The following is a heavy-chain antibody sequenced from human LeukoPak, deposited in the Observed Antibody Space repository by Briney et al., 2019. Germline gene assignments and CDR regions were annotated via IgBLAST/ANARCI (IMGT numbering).Heavy chain of an antibody. CDR2: IHRTGST. J-gene: IGHJ1*01. CDR3: AREGRGSGWPNNNQN. V-gene: IGHV4-38-2*02. Sequence: PSETLSLTCAVSGYSITTGYYWGWIRQPPGKGLEWIGSIHRTGSTYYNPSLESRVTISLDTSRNQFSLRLSSVTAADTAVYYCAREGRGSGWPNNNQNWGQGTLVTVSS. D-gene: IGHD6-19*01. CDR1: GYSITTGYY.